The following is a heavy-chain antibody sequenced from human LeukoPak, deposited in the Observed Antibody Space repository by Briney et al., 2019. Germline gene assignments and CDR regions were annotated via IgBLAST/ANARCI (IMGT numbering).Heavy chain of an antibody. CDR1: GFTFSSYS. D-gene: IGHD3-3*02. Sequence: GGSLRLSCAASGFTFSSYSMNWVRQAPGKGLEWVSYISSSSSTIYYADSVKGRFTISRDNAKNSLYLQMNSLRAEDTAVYYCARGGLASLCYWGQGTLVTVSS. CDR2: ISSSSSTI. CDR3: ARGGLASLCY. J-gene: IGHJ4*02. V-gene: IGHV3-48*04.